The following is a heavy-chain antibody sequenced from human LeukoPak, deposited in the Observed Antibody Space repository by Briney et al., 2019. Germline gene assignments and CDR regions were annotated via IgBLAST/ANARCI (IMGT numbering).Heavy chain of an antibody. CDR3: ARDLRAYYDILTGYYTFDY. CDR1: GFTFDDYG. Sequence: NLGGSLRLSCAASGFTFDDYGMSWVRQAPGKGLEWVSSISSSSSYIYYADSVKGRFTISRDNAKNSLYLQMNSLRAEDTAVYYCARDLRAYYDILTGYYTFDYWGQGTLVTVSS. CDR2: ISSSSSYI. J-gene: IGHJ4*02. D-gene: IGHD3-9*01. V-gene: IGHV3-21*01.